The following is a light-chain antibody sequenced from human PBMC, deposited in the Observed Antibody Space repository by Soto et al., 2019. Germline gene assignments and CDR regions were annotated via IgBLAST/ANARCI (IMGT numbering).Light chain of an antibody. CDR3: QQYDSYSWT. CDR1: QSVSNW. J-gene: IGKJ1*01. CDR2: DVS. V-gene: IGKV1-5*01. Sequence: DNPMTQSPSTLSASVGERVTITCRASQSVSNWLAWYQQKPGKAPNLLIYDVSSLESGLPSRFSGSGSGTEFILTISSLQPDDFATYYCQQYDSYSWTFGQGTKVEMK.